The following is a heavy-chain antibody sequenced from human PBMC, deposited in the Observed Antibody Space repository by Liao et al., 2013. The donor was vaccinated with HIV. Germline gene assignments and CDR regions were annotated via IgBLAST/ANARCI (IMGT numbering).Heavy chain of an antibody. CDR1: GGSFSGYY. CDR3: AVWTGDHGFDV. CDR2: IYTDGGT. V-gene: IGHV4-59*10. Sequence: QVRLQQWGAGLLKPSETLSLTCAVYGGSFSGYYWSWIRQPAGKGLEWIGRIYTDGGTNYDSSLKSRVTISMDTSKNQFSLKVDSVTAADTAVYYCAVWTGDHGFDVWGRGRMVTVSS. D-gene: IGHD3/OR15-3a*01. J-gene: IGHJ3*01.